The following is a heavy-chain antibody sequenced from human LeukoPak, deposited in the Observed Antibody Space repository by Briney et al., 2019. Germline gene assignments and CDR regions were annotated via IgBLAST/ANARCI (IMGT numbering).Heavy chain of an antibody. Sequence: SETLSLTCTVSGGSISSYYWSWIRQPPGKGLEWIGYIYYSGSTNYNPSHKSRVTISVDTSKNQFSLKLSSVTAADTAVYYCARDGPDYYDSSGTEGWFDPWGQGTLVTVSS. J-gene: IGHJ5*02. CDR1: GGSISSYY. V-gene: IGHV4-59*01. D-gene: IGHD3-22*01. CDR2: IYYSGST. CDR3: ARDGPDYYDSSGTEGWFDP.